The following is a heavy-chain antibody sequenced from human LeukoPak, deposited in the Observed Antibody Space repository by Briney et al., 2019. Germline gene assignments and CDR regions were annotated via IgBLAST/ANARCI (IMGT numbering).Heavy chain of an antibody. V-gene: IGHV5-51*01. CDR1: GYSFTSYW. Sequence: GESLKISCKGSGYSFTSYWIGWVRQMPGKGLEWMGIIYPGDSDTRYSPSFQGQVTISADKSISTAYLQWSGLKASDTAMYYCARLDGSNWGSLSLDPWGQGTLVTVSS. J-gene: IGHJ5*02. D-gene: IGHD7-27*01. CDR2: IYPGDSDT. CDR3: ARLDGSNWGSLSLDP.